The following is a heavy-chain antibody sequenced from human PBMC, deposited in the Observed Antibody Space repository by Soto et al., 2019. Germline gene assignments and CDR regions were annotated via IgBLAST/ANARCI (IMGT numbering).Heavy chain of an antibody. V-gene: IGHV3-23*01. CDR1: GFSFGGYG. CDR2: LSGSGSTT. D-gene: IGHD5-12*01. Sequence: EVQLLESGGDLVQPGGSLRLSCAASGFSFGGYGMSWVRQAPGKGLEWVSALSGSGSTTYYADSVRGRFIISRDNSRDTLFLQMTSLRAEDTAVYFCAKASKGYTGYDLDYWGQGTVVTVSP. J-gene: IGHJ4*02. CDR3: AKASKGYTGYDLDY.